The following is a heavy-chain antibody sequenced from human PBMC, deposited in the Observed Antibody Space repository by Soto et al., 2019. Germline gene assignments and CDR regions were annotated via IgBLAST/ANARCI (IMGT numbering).Heavy chain of an antibody. D-gene: IGHD3-10*01. Sequence: PGGSLRLSCTASGITFSNYAMTWVRQAPRKGLEWVSSISTSGGRPYYADSVKGRFTISRDNSKNTLYLQMNSLRVEDTAVYYCAKDKVRGVRILFDYWGQGTLVTVSS. V-gene: IGHV3-23*01. CDR1: GITFSNYA. CDR2: ISTSGGRP. J-gene: IGHJ4*02. CDR3: AKDKVRGVRILFDY.